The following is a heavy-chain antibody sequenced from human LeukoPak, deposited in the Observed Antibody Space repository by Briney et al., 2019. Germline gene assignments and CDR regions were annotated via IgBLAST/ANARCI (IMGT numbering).Heavy chain of an antibody. J-gene: IGHJ5*02. V-gene: IGHV4-59*01. CDR2: IYYSGST. CDR1: GGSMNNDH. Sequence: SETLSLTCTVSGGSMNNDHWTWIRQPPGKGLEWIGHIYYSGSTNYNPSLKSRVTISVDTSKNQFSLKLSSVTAADTAVYYCASQGYCGGGTCHNWFDPWGQGTLVTVSS. D-gene: IGHD2-15*01. CDR3: ASQGYCGGGTCHNWFDP.